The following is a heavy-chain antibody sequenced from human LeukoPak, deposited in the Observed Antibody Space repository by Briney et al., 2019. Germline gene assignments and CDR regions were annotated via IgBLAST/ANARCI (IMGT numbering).Heavy chain of an antibody. J-gene: IGHJ4*02. CDR2: INPSGGST. CDR1: GYTFTSYY. V-gene: IGHV1-46*01. CDR3: AAQVWWRNTAMVDY. D-gene: IGHD5-18*01. Sequence: ASVKVSCKASGYTFTSYYMHWVRQAPGQGLEWMGIINPSGGSTNYAQKFQERVTITRDMSTSTAYMELSSLRSEDTAVYYCAAQVWWRNTAMVDYWGQGTLVTVSS.